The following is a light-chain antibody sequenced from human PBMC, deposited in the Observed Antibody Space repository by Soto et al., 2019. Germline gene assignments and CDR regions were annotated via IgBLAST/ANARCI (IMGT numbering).Light chain of an antibody. CDR3: QQHGNSPGT. CDR1: QSVDYNN. V-gene: IGKV3-20*01. CDR2: HAS. J-gene: IGKJ1*01. Sequence: EIVLTQSPGTLSLSPGERATLSCRAGQSVDYNNLAWYQQKPGQAPRLLISHASRRATGIPDRFSGSGSGTDFTLTISRLEPEDFAVYHCQQHGNSPGTFGQGTRVEIK.